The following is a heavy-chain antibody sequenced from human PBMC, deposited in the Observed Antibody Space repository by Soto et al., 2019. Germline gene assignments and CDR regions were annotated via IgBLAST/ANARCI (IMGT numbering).Heavy chain of an antibody. J-gene: IGHJ4*02. CDR2: IYHSGST. V-gene: IGHV4-38-2*01. Sequence: SETLSLTCAVSGYSISSGYYWGWIRHPPGKGLEWIGSIYHSGSTYYNPSLKSRVTISVDTSQNQFSLHLTSVTAADTAMYYCARSSRSYFDYWGQGTLVTVSS. CDR1: GYSISSGYY. CDR3: ARSSRSYFDY.